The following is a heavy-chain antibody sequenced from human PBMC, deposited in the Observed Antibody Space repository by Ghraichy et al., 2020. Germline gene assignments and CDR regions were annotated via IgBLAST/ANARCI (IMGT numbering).Heavy chain of an antibody. Sequence: TLSLTCTVSGGSISSSSYYWGWIRQPPGKGLEWIGSIYYSGSTYYNPSLKSRVTISVDTSKNQFSLKLSSVTAADTAVYYCARLISDFWSGYSYVDYYYGMDVWGQGTTVTVSS. D-gene: IGHD3-3*01. V-gene: IGHV4-39*01. CDR2: IYYSGST. CDR1: GGSISSSSYY. J-gene: IGHJ6*02. CDR3: ARLISDFWSGYSYVDYYYGMDV.